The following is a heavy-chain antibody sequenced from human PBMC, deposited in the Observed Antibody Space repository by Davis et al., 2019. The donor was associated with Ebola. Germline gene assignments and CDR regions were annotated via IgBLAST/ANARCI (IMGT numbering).Heavy chain of an antibody. D-gene: IGHD2-15*01. J-gene: IGHJ4*02. Sequence: AASVKVSCKASGYTFTGYDINWVRQAPGQGLEWMGWINTNTGNPTYAQGFTGRFVFSLDTSVSTAYLQISSLKAEDTAVYYCARGRLLGDYWGQGTLVTVSS. CDR1: GYTFTGYD. CDR2: INTNTGNP. CDR3: ARGRLLGDY. V-gene: IGHV7-4-1*02.